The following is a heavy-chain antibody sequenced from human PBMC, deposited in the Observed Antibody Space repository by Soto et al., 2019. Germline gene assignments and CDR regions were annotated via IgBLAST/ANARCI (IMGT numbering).Heavy chain of an antibody. Sequence: QVQLVQSGAEVKKPGSSVKVSCKASGGTFSSYAISWVRQAPGQGLEWMGGIIPIFGTANYAQKFQGRVTITADESTSTAYMELSSMRSEDTAVDYCATETEYYYDSSGYYLDAFDIWGQGTMVTVSS. CDR1: GGTFSSYA. D-gene: IGHD3-22*01. CDR3: ATETEYYYDSSGYYLDAFDI. V-gene: IGHV1-69*01. J-gene: IGHJ3*02. CDR2: IIPIFGTA.